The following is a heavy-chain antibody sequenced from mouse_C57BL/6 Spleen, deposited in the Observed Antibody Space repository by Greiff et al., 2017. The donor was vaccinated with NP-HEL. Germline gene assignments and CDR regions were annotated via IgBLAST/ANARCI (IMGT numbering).Heavy chain of an antibody. CDR3: ARALGVYYFDY. CDR1: GFTFSDYY. CDR2: INYDGSST. J-gene: IGHJ2*01. Sequence: EVHLVESEGGLVQPGSSMKLSCTASGFTFSDYYLAWVRQVPEKGLEWVANINYDGSSTYYLDSLKSRFIISRDNAKNILYLQMSRLTSEDTATYYCARALGVYYFDYWGQGTTLTVSS. V-gene: IGHV5-16*01. D-gene: IGHD4-1*01.